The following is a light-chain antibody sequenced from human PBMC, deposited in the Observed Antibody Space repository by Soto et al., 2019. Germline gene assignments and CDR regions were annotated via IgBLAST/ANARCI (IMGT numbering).Light chain of an antibody. V-gene: IGKV1-6*01. J-gene: IGKJ1*01. CDR1: QAIRND. CDR2: TAS. Sequence: IQMTQSTSTLSASVGDRVTITCRASQAIRNDLGWYQQKPGKAPKLLIYTASTLQSGVPSRFSGSGSGADFTLTIRSLQPEDSATYYCLHDYSYPRTFGQGTMVDIK. CDR3: LHDYSYPRT.